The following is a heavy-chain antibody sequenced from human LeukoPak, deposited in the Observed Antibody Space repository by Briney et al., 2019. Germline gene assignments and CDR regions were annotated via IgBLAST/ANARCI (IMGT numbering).Heavy chain of an antibody. Sequence: RTSETLSLTCTVSGVSISDSSYFWSWIRQPAGKGLEWIGRMDISGSTNYNPSLQSRVTSSLDTSKNQFSLKLTSVTAADTAVYYCARYSGTGYGLFYFDYWGQGTLVTVSS. CDR3: ARYSGTGYGLFYFDY. CDR1: GVSISDSSYF. V-gene: IGHV4-61*02. J-gene: IGHJ4*02. CDR2: MDISGST. D-gene: IGHD3-10*01.